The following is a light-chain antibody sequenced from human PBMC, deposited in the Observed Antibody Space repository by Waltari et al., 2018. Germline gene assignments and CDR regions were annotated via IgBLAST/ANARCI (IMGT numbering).Light chain of an antibody. CDR2: DVS. J-gene: IGLJ1*01. Sequence: QSALTQPASVSGSPGQSITISCTGTSSDVGGYNYVSWYQQHPGKAPKLMIYDVSKRPSGVSKCFSGSKSGNTASLTISGLQAEHEADYYCSSYTSSSTPYVFGTGTKVTVL. V-gene: IGLV2-14*01. CDR1: SSDVGGYNY. CDR3: SSYTSSSTPYV.